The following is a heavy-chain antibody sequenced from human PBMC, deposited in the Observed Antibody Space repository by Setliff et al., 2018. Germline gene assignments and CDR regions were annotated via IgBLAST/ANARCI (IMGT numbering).Heavy chain of an antibody. CDR1: GFIFSDYY. D-gene: IGHD3-10*01. V-gene: IGHV3-72*01. J-gene: IGHJ4*02. CDR2: TKNKANAGYM. CDR3: VRAVVIRGSKPLDS. Sequence: PGGSLRLSCAASGFIFSDYYMTWIRQAPGKGLEWVGRTKNKANAGYMEYAASVKDRFIISRDDSKNSLYLQMYSLKSDDTAVYYCVRAVVIRGSKPLDSWGQGTLVTVSS.